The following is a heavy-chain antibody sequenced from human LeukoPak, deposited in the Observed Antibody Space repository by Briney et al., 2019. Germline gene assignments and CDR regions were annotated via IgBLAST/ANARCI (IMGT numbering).Heavy chain of an antibody. J-gene: IGHJ5*02. D-gene: IGHD2-2*02. CDR3: ASIQGYCSSTSCYTENWFDP. CDR1: GYTFTSYG. V-gene: IGHV1-18*01. CDR2: ISAYNGNT. Sequence: ASVKVSCTASGYTFTSYGISWVRQAPGQGLEWMGWISAYNGNTNYAQKLQGRVTMTTDTSTSTAYMELRSLRSDDTAVYYCASIQGYCSSTSCYTENWFDPWGQGTLVTVSS.